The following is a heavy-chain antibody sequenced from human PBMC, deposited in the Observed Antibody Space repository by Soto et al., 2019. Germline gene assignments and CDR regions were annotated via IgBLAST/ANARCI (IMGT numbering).Heavy chain of an antibody. J-gene: IGHJ6*02. CDR1: GFTFSSYG. V-gene: IGHV3-33*01. D-gene: IGHD3-9*01. CDR2: IWYDGSNK. CDR3: ARGPGSGLRYFDPHYYGMDV. Sequence: QVQLVESGGGVVQPGRSLRLSCAASGFTFSSYGMHWVRQAPGKGLEWVAVIWYDGSNKYYADSVKGRFTISRDNSKNTLYLQMNSLRAEDTAVYYCARGPGSGLRYFDPHYYGMDVWGQGTTVTVSS.